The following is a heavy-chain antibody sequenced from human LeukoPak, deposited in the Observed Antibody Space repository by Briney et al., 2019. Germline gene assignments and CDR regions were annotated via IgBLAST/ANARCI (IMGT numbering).Heavy chain of an antibody. CDR3: ARDNVGYRVYYFDY. Sequence: SETLSLTCTVSGGSISSGDYYWSWIRQPPGKGLEWIGYIYYSGSTYYNPSLKSRVTISVDTSKNQFSLKLSSVTAADTAVYYCARDNVGYRVYYFDYWGQGTLVTVSS. J-gene: IGHJ4*02. CDR1: GGSISSGDYY. CDR2: IYYSGST. V-gene: IGHV4-30-4*01. D-gene: IGHD1-1*01.